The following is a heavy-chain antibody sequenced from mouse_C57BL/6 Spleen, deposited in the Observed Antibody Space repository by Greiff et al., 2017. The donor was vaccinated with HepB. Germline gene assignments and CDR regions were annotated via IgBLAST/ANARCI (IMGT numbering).Heavy chain of an antibody. CDR1: GYTFTSYW. D-gene: IGHD3-1*01. CDR2: INPSNGGT. Sequence: QVQLKQPGTELVKPGASVKLSCKASGYTFTSYWMHWVKQRPGQGLEWIGNINPSNGGTNYNEKFKSKATLTVDKSSSTAYMQLSSLTSEDSAVYYCARWRSGKAQVFAYWGQGTLVTVSA. CDR3: ARWRSGKAQVFAY. V-gene: IGHV1-53*01. J-gene: IGHJ3*01.